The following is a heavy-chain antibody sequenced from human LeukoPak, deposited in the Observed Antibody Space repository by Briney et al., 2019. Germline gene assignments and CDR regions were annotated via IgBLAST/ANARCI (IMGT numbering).Heavy chain of an antibody. D-gene: IGHD6-13*01. J-gene: IGHJ3*02. CDR3: ARDGYSSSWYLDDAFDI. CDR1: GFTFSSYS. V-gene: IGHV3-48*04. Sequence: GGSLRLSCAASGFTFSSYSMNWVRQAPGKGLEWVSYISSSGSTIYYADSVKGRFTISRDNAKNSLYLQMNSLRAEDTAVYYCARDGYSSSWYLDDAFDIWGQGTMVTVSS. CDR2: ISSSGSTI.